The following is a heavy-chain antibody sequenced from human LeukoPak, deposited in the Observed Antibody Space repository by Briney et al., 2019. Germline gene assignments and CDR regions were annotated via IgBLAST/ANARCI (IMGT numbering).Heavy chain of an antibody. Sequence: SETLSLTCAVYGGSFSGYYWSWIRQPPGKGLEWIGEINHSGSTNYNPSLKSRVTISVDTSKNQFSLKLSSVTAADTAVYYCARAPLELGNAFDIWDQGTMVTVSS. CDR2: INHSGST. CDR3: ARAPLELGNAFDI. V-gene: IGHV4-34*01. J-gene: IGHJ3*02. CDR1: GGSFSGYY. D-gene: IGHD1-7*01.